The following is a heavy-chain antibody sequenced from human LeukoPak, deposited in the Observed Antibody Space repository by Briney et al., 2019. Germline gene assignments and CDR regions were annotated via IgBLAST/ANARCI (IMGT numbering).Heavy chain of an antibody. CDR3: ARDGKGHSGRYVDY. Sequence: GGSLRLSCVATVFTFSSYSMYWVRQAPGKGLEWVSSISISSSYIYYADSVKGRFTISRDNAKNSLYLQMNSLRAEDTAVYYCARDGKGHSGRYVDYWGQGTLVTVSS. D-gene: IGHD1-26*01. CDR1: VFTFSSYS. CDR2: ISISSSYI. V-gene: IGHV3-21*01. J-gene: IGHJ4*02.